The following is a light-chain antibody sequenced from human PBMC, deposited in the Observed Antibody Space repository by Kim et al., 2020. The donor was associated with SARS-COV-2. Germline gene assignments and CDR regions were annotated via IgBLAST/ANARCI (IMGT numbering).Light chain of an antibody. Sequence: PGEGDTRSCRASHSVDINLAWYQQTPGQAPRLLIYDAAVRATGIPTRFSGSGSGTDFTLTISSLEAEDFAMYYCQQHSSWPPALTFGGGTKVDIK. CDR3: QQHSSWPPALT. CDR2: DAA. J-gene: IGKJ4*01. CDR1: HSVDIN. V-gene: IGKV3-11*01.